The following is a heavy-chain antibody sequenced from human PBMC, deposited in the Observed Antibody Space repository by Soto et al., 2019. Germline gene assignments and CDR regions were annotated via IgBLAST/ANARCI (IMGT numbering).Heavy chain of an antibody. CDR3: AEGRGRGYTQVTGYFDY. J-gene: IGHJ4*02. CDR1: GFTFSSYG. D-gene: IGHD1-1*01. V-gene: IGHV3-30*18. CDR2: ISYDGSNK. Sequence: QVQLVESGGGVVQPGRSLRLSCAASGFTFSSYGMHWVRQAPGKGLEWVAVISYDGSNKYYADSVKGRFTISRDNSKNTLYLQMNSLRAEDTAVYYCAEGRGRGYTQVTGYFDYWGQGTLVTVSS.